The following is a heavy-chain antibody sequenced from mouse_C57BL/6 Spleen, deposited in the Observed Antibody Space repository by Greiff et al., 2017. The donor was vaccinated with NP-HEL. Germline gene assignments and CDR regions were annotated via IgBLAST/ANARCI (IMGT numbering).Heavy chain of an antibody. Sequence: EVKLVESGGGLVKPGGSLKLSCAASGFTFSDYGMHWVRQAPEKGLEWVAYISSGSSTIYYADTVKGRFTISRDNAKNTLFLQMTSLRSEDTAMYSCARSDYDVYWYFDVWGTGTTVTVSS. J-gene: IGHJ1*03. CDR2: ISSGSSTI. CDR3: ARSDYDVYWYFDV. V-gene: IGHV5-17*01. D-gene: IGHD2-4*01. CDR1: GFTFSDYG.